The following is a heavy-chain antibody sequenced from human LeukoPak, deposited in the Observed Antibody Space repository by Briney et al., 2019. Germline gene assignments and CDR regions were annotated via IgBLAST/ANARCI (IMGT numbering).Heavy chain of an antibody. D-gene: IGHD3-10*01. J-gene: IGHJ4*02. CDR3: ARDSTYWYDSGSSGPHYFDY. Sequence: HPGRSPRLSCAASGFIFSNYAMHWVRQAPGNEREWVTLISSDGSKTYHADSVKGRFSISRDNSKNTLYLQLNSLTAEDTSVYYCARDSTYWYDSGSSGPHYFDYWGQGTLVTVSS. CDR2: ISSDGSKT. CDR1: GFIFSNYA. V-gene: IGHV3-30*01.